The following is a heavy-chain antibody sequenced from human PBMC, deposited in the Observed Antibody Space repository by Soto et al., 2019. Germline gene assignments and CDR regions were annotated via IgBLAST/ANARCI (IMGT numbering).Heavy chain of an antibody. J-gene: IGHJ5*02. D-gene: IGHD1-26*01. Sequence: SETLSLTCTVSGDSISSVDHYWSWIRQPPGKGLEWMGYIYRSGSTHYNPSLNSRLTISIDTSTNRFSLNLTSVTAADTAVYFCARLRWETENNWFDPWGQGALVTVSS. CDR1: GDSISSVDHY. CDR3: ARLRWETENNWFDP. V-gene: IGHV4-30-4*01. CDR2: IYRSGST.